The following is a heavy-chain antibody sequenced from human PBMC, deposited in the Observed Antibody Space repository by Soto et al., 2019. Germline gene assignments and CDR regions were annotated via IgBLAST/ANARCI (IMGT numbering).Heavy chain of an antibody. V-gene: IGHV3-21*02. CDR2: INGRSNYK. J-gene: IGHJ4*02. CDR3: VREDGVVGASSAFDS. CDR1: GFTLTTYT. D-gene: IGHD1-26*01. Sequence: EVQLVESGGGLVAPGGSLRLSCVASGFTLTTYTMNWVRQAPGTGLEWVSSINGRSNYKYYSESVKGRFTISRDNAHNSLFLQMSRLGPEDTAVYYCVREDGVVGASSAFDSWGQGTLVTVSS.